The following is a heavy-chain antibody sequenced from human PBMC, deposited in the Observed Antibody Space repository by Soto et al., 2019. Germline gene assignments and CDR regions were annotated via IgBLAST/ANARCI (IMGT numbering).Heavy chain of an antibody. V-gene: IGHV3-30*18. Sequence: QVQLVESGGGVVQPGRSLRLSCATSGFTFRFYDMHWVRQAPGKGLEWVAIISRDGNNKDYGDSVTGRFTISRDNSKNTLYLQMNSLRGEDTAVYYCAKDAYTPIRTTAHDSGGLDHWGRGTLVTVSS. J-gene: IGHJ4*02. D-gene: IGHD4-4*01. CDR3: AKDAYTPIRTTAHDSGGLDH. CDR2: ISRDGNNK. CDR1: GFTFRFYD.